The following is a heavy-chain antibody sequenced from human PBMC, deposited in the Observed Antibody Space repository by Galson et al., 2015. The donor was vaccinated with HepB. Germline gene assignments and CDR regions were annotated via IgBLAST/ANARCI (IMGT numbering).Heavy chain of an antibody. CDR2: MNPNSGNT. V-gene: IGHV1-8*01. J-gene: IGHJ6*03. Sequence: SVKVSCKASGYTFTSYDINWVRQATGQGLEWMGWMNPNSGNTGYAQKFQGRVTMTRNTSISTAYMELSSLRSEDTAVYYCARGRVQGVILFADHYYYYMDVWGKGTTVTVSS. D-gene: IGHD3-10*01. CDR1: GYTFTSYD. CDR3: ARGRVQGVILFADHYYYYMDV.